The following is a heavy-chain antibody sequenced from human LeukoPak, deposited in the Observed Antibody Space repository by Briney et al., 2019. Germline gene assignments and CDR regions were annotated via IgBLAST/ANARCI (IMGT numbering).Heavy chain of an antibody. CDR3: ARRSRRLGFDY. D-gene: IGHD6-19*01. Sequence: PSETLSLTCTVSGGSISSSSYYWGWIRQPPGKGPEWIGSFYYSGSTYYNPSLKSRVTISVDTSKNQFSLKLSSVTAADTAVYYCARRSRRLGFDYWGQGTLVTVSS. CDR2: FYYSGST. CDR1: GGSISSSSYY. V-gene: IGHV4-39*01. J-gene: IGHJ4*02.